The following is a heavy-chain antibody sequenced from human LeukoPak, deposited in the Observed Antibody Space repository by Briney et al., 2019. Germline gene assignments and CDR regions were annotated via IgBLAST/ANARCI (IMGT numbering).Heavy chain of an antibody. D-gene: IGHD2-21*01. CDR1: GFTLSSYA. J-gene: IGHJ4*02. Sequence: GGSLRLSCAASGFTLSSYAMHWVRQAPGKGLEWVAVISYDGSNKYYADSVKGRFTISRDNSKNTLYLQMNSLRAEDTAVYYCASGNLWQDFDYWGQGTLLTVSS. CDR2: ISYDGSNK. CDR3: ASGNLWQDFDY. V-gene: IGHV3-30*04.